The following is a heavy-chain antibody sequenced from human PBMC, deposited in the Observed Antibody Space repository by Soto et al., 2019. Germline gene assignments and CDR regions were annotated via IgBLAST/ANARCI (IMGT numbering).Heavy chain of an antibody. CDR2: ISYDGSNK. V-gene: IGHV3-30*18. J-gene: IGHJ4*02. CDR3: AKDLWPMTTVTPGD. CDR1: GFTFSSYG. D-gene: IGHD4-17*01. Sequence: GGSLRLSCAASGFTFSSYGMPWVRQAPGKGLEWVAVISYDGSNKYYADSVKGRFTISRDNSKNTLYLQMNSLRAEDTAVYYCAKDLWPMTTVTPGDWGQGTLVTVSS.